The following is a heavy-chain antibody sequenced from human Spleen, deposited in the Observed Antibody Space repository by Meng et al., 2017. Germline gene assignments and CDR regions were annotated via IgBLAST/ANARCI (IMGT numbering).Heavy chain of an antibody. J-gene: IGHJ5*02. V-gene: IGHV4-39*07. CDR3: VSRLDSNGYYEEA. CDR1: GGSISSSSYY. CDR2: IYYSGST. D-gene: IGHD3-22*01. Sequence: LQLQESGPGLVKPSETLSLTCTVSGGSISSSSYYWGWIRQPPGKGLEWIGTIYYSGSTYYNPSLKSRVTISVDTSKNKFSLKLSSVTAADTAVYYCVSRLDSNGYYEEAWGQGTLVTVSS.